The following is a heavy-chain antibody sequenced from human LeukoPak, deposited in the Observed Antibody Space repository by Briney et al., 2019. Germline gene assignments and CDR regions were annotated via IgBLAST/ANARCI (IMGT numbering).Heavy chain of an antibody. CDR3: ARGRVGYYYGSGSLNWFDP. CDR2: INPNSGGT. CDR1: GYTFTGYY. V-gene: IGHV1-2*02. D-gene: IGHD3-10*01. Sequence: GASVKVSCKASGYTFTGYYMHWVRQAPGQGLEWMGWINPNSGGTNYAQRFQGRVTMTRDTSISTAYMELSRLRSDDTAVYYCARGRVGYYYGSGSLNWFDPWGQGTLVTVSS. J-gene: IGHJ5*02.